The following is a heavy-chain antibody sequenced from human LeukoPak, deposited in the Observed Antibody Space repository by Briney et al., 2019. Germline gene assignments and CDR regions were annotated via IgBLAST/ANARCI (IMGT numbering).Heavy chain of an antibody. CDR1: GFTFSSYW. CDR2: IKQDGSEK. J-gene: IGHJ4*02. D-gene: IGHD6-6*01. CDR3: ARDDSRSTFDY. Sequence: GGSLRLSCAASGFTFSSYWMSWVRQAPGKGLEWVANIKQDGSEKYYVDSVKGRSTISRDNAKNSLYLQMNSLRAEDTAVYYCARDDSRSTFDYWGQGTLVTVSS. V-gene: IGHV3-7*01.